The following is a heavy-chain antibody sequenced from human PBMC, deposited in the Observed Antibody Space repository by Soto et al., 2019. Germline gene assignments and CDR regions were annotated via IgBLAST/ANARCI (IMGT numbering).Heavy chain of an antibody. D-gene: IGHD1-7*01. J-gene: IGHJ5*02. CDR2: IYYSGST. CDR1: GGSISSYY. CDR3: ARLPKLGTSMP. V-gene: IGHV4-59*08. Sequence: SETLSLTCTVSGGSISSYYWSWIRQPPGKGLEWIGYIYYSGSTNYNPSLKSRVTISVDTSKNQFSLKLSSVTAADTAVYYCARLPKLGTSMPWGKGTLVTVSS.